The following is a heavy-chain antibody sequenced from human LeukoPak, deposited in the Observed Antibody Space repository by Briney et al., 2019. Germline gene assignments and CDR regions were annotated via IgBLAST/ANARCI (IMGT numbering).Heavy chain of an antibody. D-gene: IGHD3-22*01. CDR2: TYYRSKWYT. V-gene: IGHV6-1*01. J-gene: IGHJ4*02. CDR3: ARAPYYYDSSGYYSSLDY. Sequence: SQTLSLTCAISGDSVSSNSAAWNWIRQSPSRGLEWLGRTYYRSKWYTDYAVSVSSRITVNPDASKNQFSLQLNSVTAADTAVYYCARAPYYYDSSGYYSSLDYWGQGTLVTVSS. CDR1: GDSVSSNSAA.